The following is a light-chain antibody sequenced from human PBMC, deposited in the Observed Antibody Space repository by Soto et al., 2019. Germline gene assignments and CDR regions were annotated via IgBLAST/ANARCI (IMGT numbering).Light chain of an antibody. CDR1: QSVNIY. CDR2: DAS. Sequence: EIVLTQSPAIVSLSPGERVTLACRASQSVNIYLAWYQQKPGQAPRVLIYDASNRATGVPARFSGSGSGTDFTLTISSLESEDFAIYYCQQRANWPLTFGGGTKVDIK. J-gene: IGKJ4*01. CDR3: QQRANWPLT. V-gene: IGKV3-11*01.